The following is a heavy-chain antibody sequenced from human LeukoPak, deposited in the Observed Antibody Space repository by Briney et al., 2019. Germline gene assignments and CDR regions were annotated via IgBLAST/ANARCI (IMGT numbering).Heavy chain of an antibody. J-gene: IGHJ4*02. CDR2: ISAYNGNT. CDR3: ARAHCTGGFCPALY. Sequence: ASVKVSCKASGYTFTSYGISWVRQAPGQGLEWMGWISAYNGNTDYAQKFQARVTMTTDTSTSTAYMELNSLKSEDTAVYYCARAHCTGGFCPALYWGQGTLVTVSS. CDR1: GYTFTSYG. D-gene: IGHD2-8*02. V-gene: IGHV1-18*01.